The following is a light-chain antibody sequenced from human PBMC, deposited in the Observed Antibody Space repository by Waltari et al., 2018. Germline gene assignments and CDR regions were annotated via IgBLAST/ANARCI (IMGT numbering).Light chain of an antibody. J-gene: IGKJ1*01. CDR2: GAS. V-gene: IGKV3-20*01. CDR3: QQYVSLPAT. Sequence: EIVLTQSPGTPSLSPGDRAILSCRARQRGSKYLAWYQQKPGQAPRLLIYGASSRATGIPDRFSGSGSGTDFSLTISRLEPEDFAVYYCQQYVSLPATFGQGTKVEIE. CDR1: QRGSKY.